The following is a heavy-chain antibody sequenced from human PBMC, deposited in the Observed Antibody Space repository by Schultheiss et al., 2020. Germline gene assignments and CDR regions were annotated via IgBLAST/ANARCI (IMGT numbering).Heavy chain of an antibody. Sequence: SCAASGFTFSGYWMHWVRQAPGKGLVWVSRVNTDGSTTTYADSVKGRFTVSRDNAKNTLYLQMSSLRAEDTAVYYCARAFYSSSWFDPWGQGTLVTVSS. CDR3: ARAFYSSSWFDP. D-gene: IGHD3-22*01. J-gene: IGHJ5*02. CDR1: GFTFSGYW. V-gene: IGHV3-74*01. CDR2: VNTDGSTT.